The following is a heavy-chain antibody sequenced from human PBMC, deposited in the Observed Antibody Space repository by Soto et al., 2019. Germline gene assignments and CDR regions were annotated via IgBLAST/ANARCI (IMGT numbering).Heavy chain of an antibody. CDR3: AREGGYYYGSGSYYKDYYYYMDV. Sequence: ASVKVSCKASGYTFTSYGISWVRQAPGQGLEWMGWISAYNGNTNYAQKLQGRVTMTTDTSTSTAYMELGSLRSDDTAVYYCAREGGYYYGSGSYYKDYYYYMDVWGKGTTVTVSS. CDR1: GYTFTSYG. V-gene: IGHV1-18*01. CDR2: ISAYNGNT. J-gene: IGHJ6*03. D-gene: IGHD3-10*01.